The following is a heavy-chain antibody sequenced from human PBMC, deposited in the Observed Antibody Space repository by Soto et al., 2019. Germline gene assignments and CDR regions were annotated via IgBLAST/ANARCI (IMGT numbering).Heavy chain of an antibody. CDR1: GGTFSSYA. D-gene: IGHD6-6*01. Sequence: ASVKVSCKASGGTFSSYAISWVRQAPGQGLEWMGGIIPIFGTANYAQKFQGRVTITADKSTSTAYMELSSLRSEDTAMYYCARRRSSAGYIWFDPWGQGILVTVSS. J-gene: IGHJ5*02. CDR3: ARRRSSAGYIWFDP. CDR2: IIPIFGTA. V-gene: IGHV1-69*06.